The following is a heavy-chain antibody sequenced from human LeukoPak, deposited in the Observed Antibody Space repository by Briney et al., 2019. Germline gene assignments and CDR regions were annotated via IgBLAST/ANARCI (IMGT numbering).Heavy chain of an antibody. CDR1: GGSISSSSDY. J-gene: IGHJ5*02. CDR3: ARDPGLPYNWFDP. Sequence: PSETLSLTCTVSGGSISSSSDYWGWIRQPPGKGLEWIGSIYYSGSTYYNPSLKSRVTISVDTSKNQFSLKLSSVTAADTAVYYCARDPGLPYNWFDPWGQGTLVTVSS. V-gene: IGHV4-39*07. CDR2: IYYSGST. D-gene: IGHD5/OR15-5a*01.